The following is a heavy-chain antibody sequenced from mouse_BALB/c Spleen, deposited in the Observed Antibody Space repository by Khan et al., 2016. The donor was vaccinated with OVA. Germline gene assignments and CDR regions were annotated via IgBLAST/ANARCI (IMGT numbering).Heavy chain of an antibody. V-gene: IGHV9-3-1*01. CDR2: INTYTGKP. CDR1: GYTFTNYG. CDR3: ARTAYGSDVMAY. J-gene: IGHJ4*01. D-gene: IGHD1-1*01. Sequence: HIQLVQSGPELKKPGETVKISCKASGYTFTNYGMNWVKQAPGKGLKWMGWINTYTGKPTYADNFKGRFAFSLDTSTSTASLQINNLKNEDTATDCCARTAYGSDVMAYWGQGTSVTVAA.